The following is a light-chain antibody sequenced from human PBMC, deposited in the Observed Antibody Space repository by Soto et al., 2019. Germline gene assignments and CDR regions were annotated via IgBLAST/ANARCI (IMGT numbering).Light chain of an antibody. CDR2: KAS. Sequence: IQMTQSPSSLSASVVDRVTITCRASQSIRSGLAWYQQKPGKAPKLLIYKASSLESGVPSRFSGSGSGTEFTLTISSLQPDDFATYYCQQYNSYWTFGQGTKVDI. J-gene: IGKJ1*01. CDR1: QSIRSG. CDR3: QQYNSYWT. V-gene: IGKV1-5*03.